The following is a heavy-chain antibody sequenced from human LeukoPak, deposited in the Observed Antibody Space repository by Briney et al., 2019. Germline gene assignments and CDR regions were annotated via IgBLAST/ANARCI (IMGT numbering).Heavy chain of an antibody. CDR2: IYSGGST. CDR3: ARPQPRPLGAFDI. V-gene: IGHV3-66*02. D-gene: IGHD1-14*01. J-gene: IGHJ3*02. Sequence: GGSLRLSCAASGFTVSSNYMSWVRQAPGKGLEWVSVIYSGGSTYHADSVKGRFTISRDNSKNTLYLQMNSLRAEDTAVYYCARPQPRPLGAFDIWGQGTMVTVSS. CDR1: GFTVSSNY.